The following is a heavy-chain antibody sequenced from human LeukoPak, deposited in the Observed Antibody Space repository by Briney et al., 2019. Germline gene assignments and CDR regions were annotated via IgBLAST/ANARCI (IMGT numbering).Heavy chain of an antibody. CDR1: GYSISSGYY. CDR2: IYHSGST. Sequence: SETLSLTCTVSGYSISSGYYWGWIRQPPGKGLEWIGSIYHSGSTNYNPSLKSRVTISVDTSKNQFSLKLSSVTAADTAVYYCARHSYYLPDYWGQGTLVTVSS. D-gene: IGHD3-10*01. CDR3: ARHSYYLPDY. J-gene: IGHJ4*02. V-gene: IGHV4-38-2*02.